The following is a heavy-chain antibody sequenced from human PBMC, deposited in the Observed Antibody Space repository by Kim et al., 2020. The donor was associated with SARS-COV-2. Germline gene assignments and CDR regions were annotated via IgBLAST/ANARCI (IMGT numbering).Heavy chain of an antibody. D-gene: IGHD3-22*01. CDR2: FDPEDGET. CDR1: GFTLTDLS. Sequence: ASVKVSCKVSGFTLTDLSMHWVRQAVGKGLEWMGGFDPEDGETIYAQKFQGRVTMTEDTSTDTAYMELSRLRSEDTAEYYCATAGFFYDSSGIYYAFDIW. CDR3: ATAGFFYDSSGIYYAFDI. J-gene: IGHJ3*02. V-gene: IGHV1-24*01.